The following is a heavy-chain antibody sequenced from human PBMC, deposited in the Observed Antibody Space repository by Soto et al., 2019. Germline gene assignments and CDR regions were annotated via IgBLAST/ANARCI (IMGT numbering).Heavy chain of an antibody. J-gene: IGHJ5*02. CDR3: ARDVTAVNWFDP. CDR2: INPSGGST. Sequence: ASVKVFCKASGYTFTSYYMHWVRQAPGQGLEWMGIINPSGGSTSYAQKFQGRVTMTRDTSTSTVYMELSSLRSEDTAVYYCARDVTAVNWFDPWGQGTLVTVSS. CDR1: GYTFTSYY. D-gene: IGHD2-21*02. V-gene: IGHV1-46*01.